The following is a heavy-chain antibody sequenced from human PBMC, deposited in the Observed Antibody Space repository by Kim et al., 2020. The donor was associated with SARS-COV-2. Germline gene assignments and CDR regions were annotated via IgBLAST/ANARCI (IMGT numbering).Heavy chain of an antibody. Sequence: SVKVSCKASGGTFSSYAISWVRQAPGQGLEWMGGIIPIFGTANYAQKFQGRVTITADESTSTAYMELSSLRSEDTAVYYCARGSSKYQLLKQGFDYWGQGTLVTVSS. CDR2: IIPIFGTA. D-gene: IGHD2-2*01. V-gene: IGHV1-69*13. CDR3: ARGSSKYQLLKQGFDY. J-gene: IGHJ4*02. CDR1: GGTFSSYA.